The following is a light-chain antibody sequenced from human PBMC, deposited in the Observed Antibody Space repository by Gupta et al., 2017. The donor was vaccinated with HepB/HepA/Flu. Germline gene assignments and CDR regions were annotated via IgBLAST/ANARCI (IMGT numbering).Light chain of an antibody. CDR3: SSYADSDNWV. CDR2: EVI. CDR1: SSDVGGYNY. J-gene: IGLJ3*02. V-gene: IGLV2-8*01. Sequence: QSALTPPPSASASPGQSVTISCTGTSSDVGGYNYVSCYQQHPGKAPKLMIHEVIKRPSGVPDRFSGSKSGNTASLTVSGLQAEDEAEYYCSSYADSDNWVFGGGTKLTVL.